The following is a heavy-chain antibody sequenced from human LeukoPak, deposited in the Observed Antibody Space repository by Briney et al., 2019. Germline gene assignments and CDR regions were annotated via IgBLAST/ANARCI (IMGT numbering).Heavy chain of an antibody. CDR3: ARDSGTTGEVKFDP. CDR2: ISGSGTI. Sequence: SETLSLTCTVSGGSIHSYWSWIRQPAGKGLEWIGRISGSGTITYNPALQSRLTVSIDTSKNQFSLKLMSVTAADTAVYYCARDSGTTGEVKFDPWGQGTLVTVSS. CDR1: GGSIHSY. D-gene: IGHD3-10*01. J-gene: IGHJ5*02. V-gene: IGHV4-4*07.